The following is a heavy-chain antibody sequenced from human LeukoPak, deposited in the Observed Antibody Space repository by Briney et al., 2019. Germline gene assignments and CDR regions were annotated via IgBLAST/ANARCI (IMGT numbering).Heavy chain of an antibody. V-gene: IGHV1-2*02. J-gene: IGHJ6*02. CDR1: GYTFTGYY. CDR3: ARDTANSVYCSGGSCYPSYYYYGMDV. D-gene: IGHD2-15*01. CDR2: INPNSGGT. Sequence: ASVKVSCKASGYTFTGYYMHWVRQAPGQGLEWMGWINPNSGGTNYAQKFQGRVTMTRDTSISTAYMELSRLRSDDTAVYYCARDTANSVYCSGGSCYPSYYYYGMDVWGQGTTVTVSS.